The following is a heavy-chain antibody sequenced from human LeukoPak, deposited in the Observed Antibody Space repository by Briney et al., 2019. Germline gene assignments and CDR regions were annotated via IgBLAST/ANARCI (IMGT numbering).Heavy chain of an antibody. J-gene: IGHJ4*02. Sequence: SETLSLTCTVSGGSISSYYWSWIRRPPGKGLEWIGYIYYSGSTNYNPSLKSRVTILVDTSKNQFSLKLSSVTAADTAVYYCAREAYSSGWYVWGQGTLVTVSS. CDR3: AREAYSSGWYV. CDR2: IYYSGST. D-gene: IGHD6-19*01. V-gene: IGHV4-59*01. CDR1: GGSISSYY.